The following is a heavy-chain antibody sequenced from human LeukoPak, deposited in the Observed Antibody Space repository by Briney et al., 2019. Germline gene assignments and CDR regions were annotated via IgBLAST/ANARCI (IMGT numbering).Heavy chain of an antibody. J-gene: IGHJ5*02. CDR2: TYYRSKWYN. V-gene: IGHV6-1*01. CDR3: AREGVAGDNWFDP. D-gene: IGHD6-19*01. CDR1: GDSVSSNSAA. Sequence: SQTLSLTFAISGDSVSSNSAAWNWIRQSPSRGLEWLGRTYYRSKWYNDYAVSVKSRITINPDTSKNPFSLQLNSVSPEDTAMYWCAREGVAGDNWFDPWGQGTLVTVSS.